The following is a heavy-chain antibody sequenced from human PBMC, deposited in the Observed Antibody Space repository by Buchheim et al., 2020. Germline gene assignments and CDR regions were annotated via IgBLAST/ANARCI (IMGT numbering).Heavy chain of an antibody. CDR1: GFTFSDYY. J-gene: IGHJ6*03. Sequence: VQLLEFGGGSVQPGGSLRLSCAASGFTFSDYYMSWIRQAPGKGLEWVSYISSSSSYTNYADSVKGRFTISRDNAKNSLYLQMNSLRAEDTAVYYCAKTARPGSYYYMDVWGKGTT. D-gene: IGHD6-6*01. CDR3: AKTARPGSYYYMDV. CDR2: ISSSSSYT. V-gene: IGHV3-11*03.